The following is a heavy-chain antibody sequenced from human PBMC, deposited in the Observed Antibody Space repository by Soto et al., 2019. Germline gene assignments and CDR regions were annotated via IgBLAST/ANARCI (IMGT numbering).Heavy chain of an antibody. CDR1: GGTFSSYT. J-gene: IGHJ4*02. CDR2: IIPILGIA. CDR3: ARDPVLLYSSSSARFIVF. V-gene: IGHV1-69*04. Sequence: GASVKVSCKASGGTFSSYTISWVRQAPGQGLEWMGRIIPILGIANYAQKFQGRVTITADKSTSTAYMELSSLRSEDTAVYYCARDPVLLYSSSSARFIVFWDQGIRVTGS. D-gene: IGHD6-6*01.